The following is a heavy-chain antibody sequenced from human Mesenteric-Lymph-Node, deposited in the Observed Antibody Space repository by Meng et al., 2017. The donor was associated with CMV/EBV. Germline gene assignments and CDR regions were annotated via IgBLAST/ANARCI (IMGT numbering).Heavy chain of an antibody. J-gene: IGHJ5*02. Sequence: CALSADSFSSISWFTWVRPTPGKGLEWIAAPYPTGPGNSNSSLESRVTISVDRPNNQISLKLRSLTAADAAIYYCATGGGNNGWFANWGQGTLVTVSS. CDR2: PYPTGPG. CDR1: ADSFSSISW. V-gene: IGHV4-4*02. CDR3: ATGGGNNGWFAN. D-gene: IGHD2-8*01.